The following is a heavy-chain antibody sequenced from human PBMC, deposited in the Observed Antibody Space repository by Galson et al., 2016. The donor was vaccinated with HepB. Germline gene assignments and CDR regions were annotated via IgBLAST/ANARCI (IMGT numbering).Heavy chain of an antibody. CDR2: FGDGGDI. D-gene: IGHD2-2*01. CDR1: GFIFSSYA. Sequence: SLRISCAASGFIFSSYAMTWVRQAPGKGPEWVSTFGDGGDIYYADSVKGRFTISRDNSRNTLYLQMNSLRADDTAVYYCAGVPSGKRLDYWGQGTLVTVSS. J-gene: IGHJ4*02. CDR3: AGVPSGKRLDY. V-gene: IGHV3-23*01.